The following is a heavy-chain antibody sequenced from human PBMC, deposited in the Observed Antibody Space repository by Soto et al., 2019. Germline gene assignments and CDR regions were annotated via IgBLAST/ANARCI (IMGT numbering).Heavy chain of an antibody. J-gene: IGHJ4*02. CDR1: GGSISSSSYY. V-gene: IGHV4-39*01. D-gene: IGHD2-15*01. Sequence: SETLSLTCTVSGGSISSSSYYWGWIRQPPGKGLEWIGSIYYSGSTYYNPSLKSRVTISVDTSKNQFSLKLSSVTAADTAVYYCARHGYCSGGSCYSYFDYWGQGTLVTVPS. CDR2: IYYSGST. CDR3: ARHGYCSGGSCYSYFDY.